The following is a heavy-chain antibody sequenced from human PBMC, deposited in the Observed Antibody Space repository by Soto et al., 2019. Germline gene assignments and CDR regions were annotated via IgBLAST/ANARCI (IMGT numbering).Heavy chain of an antibody. J-gene: IGHJ4*02. CDR3: ARHVI. CDR2: INPDGSKM. V-gene: IGHV3-7*01. CDR1: GFTFSDYY. Sequence: PGGSLRLSCAASGFTFSDYYMSWIRQAPGKGLEWVANINPDGSKMSYVDSVNDRFTISRGNAQNTLYLQMNSLRAEDTAVYYCARHVIRGQGTLVTVSS. D-gene: IGHD2-21*01.